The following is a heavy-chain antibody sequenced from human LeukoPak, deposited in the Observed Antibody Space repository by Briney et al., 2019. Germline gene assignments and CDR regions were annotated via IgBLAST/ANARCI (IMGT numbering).Heavy chain of an antibody. CDR2: IWYDGSNK. CDR1: GFTFSTYA. Sequence: GGSLRLSCAASGFTFSTYAMYWVRQAPGKGLEWVTVIWYDGSNKYYADSVKGRFTISRDNSKNTLYLQMNSLRADDTAVYYCARGVDCSGGRCPGAFDIWGQGTMVTVSS. D-gene: IGHD2-15*01. CDR3: ARGVDCSGGRCPGAFDI. V-gene: IGHV3-33*01. J-gene: IGHJ3*02.